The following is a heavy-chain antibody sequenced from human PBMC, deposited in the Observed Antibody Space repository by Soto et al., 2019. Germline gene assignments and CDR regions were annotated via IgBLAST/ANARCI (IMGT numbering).Heavy chain of an antibody. D-gene: IGHD3-22*01. Sequence: SETLSLTCAVSGGSISSSNWWSWVRQPPGKGLEWIGEIYHSGSTNYNPSLKSRVTISVDKSKNQFSLKLSSVTAADTAVYYCARGSYYYDSSGYYIDYYGMDVWGQGTTVTVSS. CDR2: IYHSGST. CDR1: GGSISSSNW. CDR3: ARGSYYYDSSGYYIDYYGMDV. V-gene: IGHV4-4*02. J-gene: IGHJ6*02.